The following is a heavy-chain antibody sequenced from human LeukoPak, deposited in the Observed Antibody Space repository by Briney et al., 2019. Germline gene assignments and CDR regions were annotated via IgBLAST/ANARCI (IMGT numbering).Heavy chain of an antibody. D-gene: IGHD2-8*01. V-gene: IGHV4-59*01. CDR3: ARVSCTNGVCYYFDY. Sequence: ETSETMSLTCTVSGGSISSYYWSWIRQPPGKGLEWMGYIYYSGSTNYNPSLKSRVTISVDTSKNQFSLKLSSVTAADTAVYYCARVSCTNGVCYYFDYWGQGTLVTVSS. J-gene: IGHJ4*02. CDR2: IYYSGST. CDR1: GGSISSYY.